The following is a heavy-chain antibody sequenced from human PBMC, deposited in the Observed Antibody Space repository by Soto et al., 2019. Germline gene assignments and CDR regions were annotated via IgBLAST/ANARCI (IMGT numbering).Heavy chain of an antibody. CDR1: GYTFTSYG. J-gene: IGHJ4*01. D-gene: IGHD1-26*01. CDR3: ARGEQYSGRIFDY. CDR2: ISAYNGNT. V-gene: IGHV1-18*04. Sequence: GSVMFSCNASGYTFTSYGISWVRQAPGQWLEWMGWISAYNGNTNYAQKLQGRVTMTTDTSTSTAYMELRSLRSDDTAVYFCARGEQYSGRIFDYWGQGTLVTVSS.